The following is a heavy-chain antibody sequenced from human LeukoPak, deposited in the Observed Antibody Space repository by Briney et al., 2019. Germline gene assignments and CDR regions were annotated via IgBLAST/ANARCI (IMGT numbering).Heavy chain of an antibody. Sequence: GGSLRLSCAASGFTFSNYGMHWVRQAPGKGLEWVAFTRSDGRNNYYVDSVRGRFTISRDNSKNTLYLQMNSLRVEDTAVYYCAKSINSGTLLDYWGQGTLVTVSS. CDR3: AKSINSGTLLDY. J-gene: IGHJ4*02. CDR1: GFTFSNYG. V-gene: IGHV3-30*02. CDR2: TRSDGRNN. D-gene: IGHD2-2*01.